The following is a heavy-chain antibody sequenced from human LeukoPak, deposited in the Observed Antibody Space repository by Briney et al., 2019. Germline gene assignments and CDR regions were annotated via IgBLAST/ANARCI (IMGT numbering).Heavy chain of an antibody. J-gene: IGHJ6*03. CDR2: ISAYNGNT. Sequence: GASVKVSCKASGYTFTSYGISWVRQAPGQGLEWMGWISAYNGNTNYAQKLQGRVTMTTDTSTSTAYMELRSLRSDDTAVYYCARGEYSSSLFDYYYYYMDVWGKGTTVTVSS. V-gene: IGHV1-18*01. CDR3: ARGEYSSSLFDYYYYYMDV. CDR1: GYTFTSYG. D-gene: IGHD6-6*01.